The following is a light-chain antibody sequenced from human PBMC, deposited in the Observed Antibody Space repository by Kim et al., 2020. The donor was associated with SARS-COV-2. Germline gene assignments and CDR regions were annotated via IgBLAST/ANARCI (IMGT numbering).Light chain of an antibody. CDR3: QQYNNFRT. CDR2: GAS. CDR1: QSVSTN. J-gene: IGKJ1*01. Sequence: EIVMTQSPPTLSVSPGERATLSCRASQSVSTNLVWYQQKPGQAPRLLIYGASTRATGIPARFSGSGSGTEFTLTISSLQSEDFAVYYCQQYNNFRTFGQGTKVDI. V-gene: IGKV3-15*01.